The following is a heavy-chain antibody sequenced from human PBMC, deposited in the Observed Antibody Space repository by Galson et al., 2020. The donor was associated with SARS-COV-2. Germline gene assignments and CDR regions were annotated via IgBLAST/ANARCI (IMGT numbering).Heavy chain of an antibody. J-gene: IGHJ6*04. CDR1: GFTFSTAW. Sequence: GASLKISCAVSGFTFSTAWMIWVRQAPGQGLEWVGRIKTRSDGETTDYGAPVKGRFIISRDDSKDTVYLHMNSLRTEDTAVYYCAIRCGGLGYMDVWGKGTTVTVSS. D-gene: IGHD2-15*01. CDR3: AIRCGGLGYMDV. CDR2: IKTRSDGETT. V-gene: IGHV3-15*01.